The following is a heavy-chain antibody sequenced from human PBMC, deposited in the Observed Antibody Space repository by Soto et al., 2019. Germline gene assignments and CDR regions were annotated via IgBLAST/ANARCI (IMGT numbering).Heavy chain of an antibody. J-gene: IGHJ4*02. CDR1: GFNVNSDY. CDR2: IYSGETT. CDR3: ASSRGIFGSFDS. V-gene: IGHV3-53*01. Sequence: GGSLRLSCAASGFNVNSDYMYWVRQTPGKGLEWVASIYSGETTYYADSVRGRFTISRDNSQNTVYLQMNSLRAEDTAVYYCASSRGIFGSFDSWGQGALVTVSS. D-gene: IGHD3-3*01.